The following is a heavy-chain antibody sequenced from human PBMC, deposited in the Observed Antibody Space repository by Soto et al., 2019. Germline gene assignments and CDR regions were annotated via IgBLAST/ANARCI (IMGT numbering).Heavy chain of an antibody. CDR3: AREPACSSTSCYGMVV. Sequence: GGSLRLSCAASGFTFSSYSMNWVRQAPGKGLEWVSSISSSSSYIYYADSVKGRFTISRDNAKNSLYLQMNSLRAEDTAVYYCAREPACSSTSCYGMVVWGQGTTVTVSS. V-gene: IGHV3-21*01. J-gene: IGHJ6*02. CDR1: GFTFSSYS. CDR2: ISSSSSYI. D-gene: IGHD2-2*01.